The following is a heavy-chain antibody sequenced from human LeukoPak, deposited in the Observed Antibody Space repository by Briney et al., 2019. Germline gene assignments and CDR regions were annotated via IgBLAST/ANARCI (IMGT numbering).Heavy chain of an antibody. J-gene: IGHJ6*03. CDR3: ARLLATPLLPFLWDSQYYMDV. CDR1: GGSFSGYY. V-gene: IGHV4-34*01. CDR2: INHSGST. Sequence: SETLSLTCAVYGGSFSGYYWSWIRQPPGKGLEWIGEINHSGSTNYNPSLKSRVTISVDTSKNQFSLKLSSVTAADTAVYYCARLLATPLLPFLWDSQYYMDVWGKGTTVTISS. D-gene: IGHD1-26*01.